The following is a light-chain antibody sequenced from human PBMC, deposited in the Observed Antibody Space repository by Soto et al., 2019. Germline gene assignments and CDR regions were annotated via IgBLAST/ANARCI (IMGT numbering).Light chain of an antibody. Sequence: EIVMTQSPATLSVSPWERATLSCRASQSVRSNLAWHQQKPGQAPRLLIYAASTRATGVPARFSGSGSGTDFTLTISRLEPEDFAVYYCQQFSSYPLTFGGGTKVDIK. CDR1: QSVRSN. J-gene: IGKJ4*01. CDR3: QQFSSYPLT. V-gene: IGKV3-15*01. CDR2: AAS.